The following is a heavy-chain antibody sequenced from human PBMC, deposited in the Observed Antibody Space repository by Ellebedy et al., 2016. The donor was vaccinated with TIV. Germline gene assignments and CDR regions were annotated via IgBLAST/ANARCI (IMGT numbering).Heavy chain of an antibody. D-gene: IGHD4-17*01. J-gene: IGHJ6*02. CDR2: INSDGSST. CDR3: ARADGDYDYYYYGMDV. V-gene: IGHV3-74*01. Sequence: GESLKISCAASGFTFSSYWMHWVRQAPGKGLVWVSRINSDGSSTSYADSVKGRFTISRDNAKNTLYLQMNSLRAEDTAVYYCARADGDYDYYYYGMDVWGQGTTVTVSS. CDR1: GFTFSSYW.